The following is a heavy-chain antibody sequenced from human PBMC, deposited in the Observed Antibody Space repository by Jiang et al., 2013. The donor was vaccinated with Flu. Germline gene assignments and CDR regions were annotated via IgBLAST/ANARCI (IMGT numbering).Heavy chain of an antibody. CDR3: AREGYDFPYFDY. CDR2: ISYDGSNK. V-gene: IGHV3-30-3*01. D-gene: IGHD3-3*01. Sequence: VQLVESGGGVVQPGRSLRLSCAASGFTFSSYAMHWVRQAPGKGLEWVAVISYDGSNKYYADSVKGRFTISRDNSKNTLYLQMNSLRAEDTAVYYCAREGYDFPYFDYWGQGTLVTVSS. J-gene: IGHJ4*02. CDR1: GFTFSSYA.